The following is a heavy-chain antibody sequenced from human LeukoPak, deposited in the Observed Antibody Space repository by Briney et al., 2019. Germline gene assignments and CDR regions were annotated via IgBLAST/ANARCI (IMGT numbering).Heavy chain of an antibody. Sequence: KSSQTLSLTCAVSGGSISSGGYSWSWIRQPPGQGLEWIGYIYHSGSTYYNPSLKSRVTISVDRSKNQFSLKLSSVTAADTAVYYCARSSSWYVGYQHWGQGTLVTVSS. CDR1: GGSISSGGYS. CDR2: IYHSGST. CDR3: ARSSSWYVGYQH. V-gene: IGHV4-30-2*01. J-gene: IGHJ1*01. D-gene: IGHD6-13*01.